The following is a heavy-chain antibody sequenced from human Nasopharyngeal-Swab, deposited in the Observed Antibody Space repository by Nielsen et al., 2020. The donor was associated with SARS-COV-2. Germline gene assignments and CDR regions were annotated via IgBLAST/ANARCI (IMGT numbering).Heavy chain of an antibody. J-gene: IGHJ6*02. CDR3: AREGKTTRYGMDV. V-gene: IGHV3-13*04. CDR1: GFTFSSYD. CDR2: IGTAGDT. D-gene: IGHD1-7*01. Sequence: GESLKISCAASGFTFSSYDMHWVRQATGKGLEWVSAIGTAGDTYYPGSVKGRFTISRENAKNSLYLQMNSLRAGDMAVYYCAREGKTTRYGMDVWGQGTTVTVSS.